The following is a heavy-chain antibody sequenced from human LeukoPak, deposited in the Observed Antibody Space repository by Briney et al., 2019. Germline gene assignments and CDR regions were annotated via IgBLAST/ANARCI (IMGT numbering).Heavy chain of an antibody. CDR2: IYPGVADT. CDR1: GYGFTRYW. V-gene: IGHV5-51*01. Sequence: GESLQISSKGPGYGFTRYWMGWVRQMPGKGLERMWIIYPGVADTGYSPSFQGQVTISADKSITTAYPQWSSLKASDTAMYYCARREYYYDRSGYYYYFDYWGQGTLVTVSS. CDR3: ARREYYYDRSGYYYYFDY. D-gene: IGHD3-22*01. J-gene: IGHJ4*02.